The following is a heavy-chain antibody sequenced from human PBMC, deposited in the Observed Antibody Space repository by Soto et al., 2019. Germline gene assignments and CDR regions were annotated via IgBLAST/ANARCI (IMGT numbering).Heavy chain of an antibody. CDR1: GFTFSSYG. CDR3: AKTIFGVVINLGTSKYGMDV. Sequence: GGSLRLSCAASGFTFSSYGMHWVRQAPGKGLEWVAVISYDGSNKYYADSVKGRFTISRDNSKNTLYLQMNSLRAEDTAVYYCAKTIFGVVINLGTSKYGMDVWGQGTTVTVSS. D-gene: IGHD3-3*01. CDR2: ISYDGSNK. J-gene: IGHJ6*02. V-gene: IGHV3-30*18.